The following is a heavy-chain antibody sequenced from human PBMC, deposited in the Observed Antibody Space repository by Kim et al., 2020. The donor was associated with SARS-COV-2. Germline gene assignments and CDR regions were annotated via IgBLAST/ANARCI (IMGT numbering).Heavy chain of an antibody. CDR2: ISAYNGNT. CDR3: ARDLRSLRYFDWLYS. V-gene: IGHV1-18*01. D-gene: IGHD3-9*01. Sequence: ASVKVSCKASGYSFTSYGISWVRQAPGQGIEWMGWISAYNGNTNYGQKLQGRVTMTTDTYTNTAYMELRSLRSDDTAVYYCARDLRSLRYFDWLYSWGQGTLVTVSS. J-gene: IGHJ5*01. CDR1: GYSFTSYG.